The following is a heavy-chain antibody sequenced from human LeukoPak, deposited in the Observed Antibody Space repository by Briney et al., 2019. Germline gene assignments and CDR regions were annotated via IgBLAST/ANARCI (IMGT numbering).Heavy chain of an antibody. CDR1: GFTFSSYA. CDR3: AKDARYCSGGSCYEGYFDY. CDR2: ISGSGGST. V-gene: IGHV3-23*01. J-gene: IGHJ4*02. D-gene: IGHD2-15*01. Sequence: PGGSLRLSCAASGFTFSSYAMHWVRQAPGKGLEWVSAISGSGGSTYYADSVKGRFTISRDNSKNTLYLQMNSLRAEDTAVYYCAKDARYCSGGSCYEGYFDYWGQGTLVTVSS.